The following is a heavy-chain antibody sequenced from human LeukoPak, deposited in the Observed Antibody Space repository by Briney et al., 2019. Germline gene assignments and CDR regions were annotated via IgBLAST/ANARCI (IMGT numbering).Heavy chain of an antibody. Sequence: PGGSLRLSWAASGFTFSSYAMHWVRQAPGKGLEYVSAISSNGGSTYYANSVKGRFTISRDNSKNTLYLQMGSLRAEDMAVYYCARDTSSSGWYVGWFDPWGQGTLVTVSS. D-gene: IGHD6-19*01. J-gene: IGHJ5*02. CDR3: ARDTSSSGWYVGWFDP. CDR1: GFTFSSYA. CDR2: ISSNGGST. V-gene: IGHV3-64*01.